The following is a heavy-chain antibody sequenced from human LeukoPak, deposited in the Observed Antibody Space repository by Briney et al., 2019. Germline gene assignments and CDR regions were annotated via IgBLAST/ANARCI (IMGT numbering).Heavy chain of an antibody. Sequence: PSEALSLTCTASGGSITSGRYYWSWIRQFPGKGLEWIGYSYYSGSTHYKPSLKSRVTISLDKSKNQFSLNVTSATAADTAVYYCARATYDLLTGYYLDYWGQGALVIVSS. D-gene: IGHD3-9*01. CDR2: SYYSGST. V-gene: IGHV4-31*03. J-gene: IGHJ4*02. CDR3: ARATYDLLTGYYLDY. CDR1: GGSITSGRYY.